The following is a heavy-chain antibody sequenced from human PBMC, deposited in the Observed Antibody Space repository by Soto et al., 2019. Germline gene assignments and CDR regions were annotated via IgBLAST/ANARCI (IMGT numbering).Heavy chain of an antibody. Sequence: SQTLSLTCAISGDSVSSNSAAWSWIRQSPSRGLEWLGRTYYRSKWYNDYAVSVKSRVTINPDTSKNQFSLQLNSVTPEDTAVYYCARDLDSSGWEYYYYGMDVWGQGTTVTVS. D-gene: IGHD6-19*01. J-gene: IGHJ6*02. CDR2: TYYRSKWYN. V-gene: IGHV6-1*01. CDR1: GDSVSSNSAA. CDR3: ARDLDSSGWEYYYYGMDV.